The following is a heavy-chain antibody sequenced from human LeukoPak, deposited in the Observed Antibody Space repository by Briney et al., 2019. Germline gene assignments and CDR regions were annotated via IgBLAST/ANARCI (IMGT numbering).Heavy chain of an antibody. CDR3: ARLDVAAAGKFYYYYYMDV. CDR1: GYSISSGYF. V-gene: IGHV4-38-2*02. D-gene: IGHD6-13*01. J-gene: IGHJ6*03. CDR2: IYQSETA. Sequence: PSETLSLTCTVSGYSISSGYFWGWMRQPPGKGLEWIGSIYQSETAHYNPSLKSRVTISVDTSKNQFSLKLSSVTAADTAVYYCARLDVAAAGKFYYYYYMDVWGKGTTVTISS.